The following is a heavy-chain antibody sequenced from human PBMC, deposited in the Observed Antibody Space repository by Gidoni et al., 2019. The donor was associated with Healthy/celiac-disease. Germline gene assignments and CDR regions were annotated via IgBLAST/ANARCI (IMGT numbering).Heavy chain of an antibody. V-gene: IGHV4-31*03. CDR2: IYYSGST. J-gene: IGHJ4*02. Sequence: QVQLQESGPGLVKPSQTLSLTCTVSGGSISSGGYYWSWIRQHPGKGLEWIGYIYYSGSTYYNPSLKSRVTISVDTSKNQFSLKLSSVTAADTAVYYCARETRYDYVWGSYRSAFDYWGQGTLVTVSS. CDR1: GGSISSGGYY. CDR3: ARETRYDYVWGSYRSAFDY. D-gene: IGHD3-16*02.